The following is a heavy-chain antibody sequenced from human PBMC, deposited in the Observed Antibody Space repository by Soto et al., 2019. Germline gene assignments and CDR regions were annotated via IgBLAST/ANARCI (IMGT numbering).Heavy chain of an antibody. CDR3: ARAQGDLSYGIYYYYGMDV. J-gene: IGHJ6*02. V-gene: IGHV4-59*01. Sequence: TSETLSLTFTVSGRSISSYYWSWIRQPPGKGLEWIGYIYYSGSTNCNPSLKSRVTISVDTSKNQFSLKLSSVTAADTAVYYCARAQGDLSYGIYYYYGMDVWGQGTTVTVSS. CDR1: GRSISSYY. CDR2: IYYSGST. D-gene: IGHD5-18*01.